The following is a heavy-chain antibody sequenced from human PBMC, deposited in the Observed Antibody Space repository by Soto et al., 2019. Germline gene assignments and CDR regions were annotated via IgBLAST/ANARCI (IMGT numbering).Heavy chain of an antibody. J-gene: IGHJ4*02. D-gene: IGHD1-7*01. CDR2: IYHSGST. Sequence: ETLSLTCTVSGGSMSPYYWSWIRQAPGKGLEWIGYIYHSGSTYYNPSLKSRVTISVDRSKNQFSLKLSSVTAADTAVYYCASVNYEGFGYYFDYWGQGTLVTVSS. V-gene: IGHV4-59*12. CDR3: ASVNYEGFGYYFDY. CDR1: GGSMSPYY.